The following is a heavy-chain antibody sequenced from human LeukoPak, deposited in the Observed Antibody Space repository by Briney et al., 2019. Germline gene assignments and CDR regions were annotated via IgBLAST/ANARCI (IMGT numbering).Heavy chain of an antibody. D-gene: IGHD6-6*01. CDR1: GYTFTNYG. J-gene: IGHJ5*02. CDR3: GRQYASSSAWFDP. CDR2: INAHNGNT. V-gene: IGHV1-18*01. Sequence: ASVKVSCTASGYTFTNYGISWVRQAPGQGLEWMGWINAHNGNTNYAQKLQGRVTMTTDTSTSTAYMELRSLRSDDTAVYYCGRQYASSSAWFDPWGQGTLVTVSS.